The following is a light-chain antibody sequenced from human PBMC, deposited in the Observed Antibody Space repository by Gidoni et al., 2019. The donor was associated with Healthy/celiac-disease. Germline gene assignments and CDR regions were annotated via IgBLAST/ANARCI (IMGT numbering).Light chain of an antibody. CDR2: GES. V-gene: IGKV3-20*01. Sequence: DIVLTQSPGTLSLSPGAGTTLSCRASQSVISSYLDWYQQKPGKAPRRLIYGESSRATGIPDRFSGSGSGTDFTLTISRLEPEDFAVYYCQQYDSSPLINFGQGTRLEIK. CDR1: QSVISSY. CDR3: QQYDSSPLIN. J-gene: IGKJ5*01.